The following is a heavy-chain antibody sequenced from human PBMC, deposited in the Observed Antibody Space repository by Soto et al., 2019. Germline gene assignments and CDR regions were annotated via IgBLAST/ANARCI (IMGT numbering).Heavy chain of an antibody. V-gene: IGHV1-69*13. CDR1: GGTXNSYA. Sequence: SXKVSFKASGGTXNSYAIGLVRQAPGQGLEWMGGIIPIFGTANYARKFQGRVTITAYESTSTAYIELSRLRSEYTAVYYFARRSSGYSYGIWGQGTLGTVS. J-gene: IGHJ4*02. D-gene: IGHD5-18*01. CDR2: IIPIFGTA. CDR3: ARRSSGYSYGI.